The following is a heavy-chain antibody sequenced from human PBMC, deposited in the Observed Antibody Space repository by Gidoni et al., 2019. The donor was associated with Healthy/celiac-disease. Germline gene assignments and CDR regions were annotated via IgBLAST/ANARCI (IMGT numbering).Heavy chain of an antibody. D-gene: IGHD2-2*01. Sequence: EVQLLESGGGLVQPGGSLRLSCAASGFTFSSDAMSWVRQAPGKGLEWVSAISGSGGSTYYADSVKGRFTISRDNSKNTLYLQMNSLRAEDTAVYYCAKDYCSSTSCYNFDYWGQGTLVTVSS. CDR3: AKDYCSSTSCYNFDY. J-gene: IGHJ4*02. V-gene: IGHV3-23*01. CDR2: ISGSGGST. CDR1: GFTFSSDA.